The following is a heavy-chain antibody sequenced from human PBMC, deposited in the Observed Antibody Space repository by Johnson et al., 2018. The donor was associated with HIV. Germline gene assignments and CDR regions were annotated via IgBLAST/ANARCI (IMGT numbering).Heavy chain of an antibody. J-gene: IGHJ3*02. CDR2: IYSGGST. Sequence: EVQLVESGGGLIQPGGSLRLSCAASGFTVSSNYMSWVRQAPGKGLEWVSVIYSGGSTYYADSVKGRFTISRDNSKNTLYLQMNSLRAEDTAVYYCARVGDRYCSGGSCYSGAFDIWGQGTMVTVSS. CDR3: ARVGDRYCSGGSCYSGAFDI. V-gene: IGHV3-53*01. D-gene: IGHD2-15*01. CDR1: GFTVSSNY.